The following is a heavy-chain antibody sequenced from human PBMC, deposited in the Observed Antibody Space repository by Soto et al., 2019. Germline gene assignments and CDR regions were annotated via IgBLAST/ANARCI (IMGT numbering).Heavy chain of an antibody. CDR2: IYTSGST. D-gene: IGHD3-3*01. Sequence: PSETLSLTSTVSGGSISSYYWSWIRQPAGKGLEWIGRIYTSGSTNYNPSLKSRVTMSVDTSKNQFSLKLSSVTAADTAVYYCAREYYDFWSGSRGAYYHGMDVWGQGTTVTVSS. V-gene: IGHV4-4*07. CDR3: AREYYDFWSGSRGAYYHGMDV. J-gene: IGHJ6*02. CDR1: GGSISSYY.